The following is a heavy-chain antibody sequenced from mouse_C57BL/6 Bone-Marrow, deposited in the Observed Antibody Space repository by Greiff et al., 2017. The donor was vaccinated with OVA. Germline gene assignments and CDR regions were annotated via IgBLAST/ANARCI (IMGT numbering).Heavy chain of an antibody. CDR2: IYPGNSDT. CDR3: TRWRIYYDYDGPFDY. D-gene: IGHD2-4*01. V-gene: IGHV1-5*01. J-gene: IGHJ2*01. Sequence: EVQLQQSGTVLARPGASVKMSCKTSGYTFTSYWMHWVKQRPGQGLEWLGAIYPGNSDTSYNQKFKGKAKLTAVTSASTAYMELSILTNEDSAVYYGTRWRIYYDYDGPFDYWGQGTTLTVSS. CDR1: GYTFTSYW.